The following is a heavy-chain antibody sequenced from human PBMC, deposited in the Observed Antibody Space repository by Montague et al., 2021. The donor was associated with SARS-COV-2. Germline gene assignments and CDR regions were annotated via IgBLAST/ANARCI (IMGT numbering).Heavy chain of an antibody. J-gene: IGHJ4*02. CDR1: GFTFSDYY. V-gene: IGHV3-11*05. Sequence: SLRLSCAASGFTFSDYYMSWIRQAPGKGLEWVSYISRSSSFRNYADSVKGRFTISRDNAKNSLYLQMNSLRAEDTAVYFCGRARITFFGVVIGPLDYWGQGTLVTVSS. D-gene: IGHD3-3*01. CDR3: GRARITFFGVVIGPLDY. CDR2: ISRSSSFR.